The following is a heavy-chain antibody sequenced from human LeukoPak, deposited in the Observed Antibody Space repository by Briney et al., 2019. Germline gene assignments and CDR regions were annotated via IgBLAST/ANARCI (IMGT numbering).Heavy chain of an antibody. D-gene: IGHD3-3*01. CDR2: ISSSSSYI. CDR3: ARNFQYDFYYFYMDV. CDR1: GFTFSSYS. J-gene: IGHJ6*03. V-gene: IGHV3-21*01. Sequence: GGSLRLSCAASGFTFSSYSMNWVRQAPGKGLEWVSSISSSSSYIYYADSVKGRFTISRDNAKNSLYLQMNSLRAEDTAVYYCARNFQYDFYYFYMDVWGKGTTVIVSS.